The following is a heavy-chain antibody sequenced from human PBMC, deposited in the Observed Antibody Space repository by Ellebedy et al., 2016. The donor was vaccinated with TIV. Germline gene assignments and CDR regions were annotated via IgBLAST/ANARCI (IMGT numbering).Heavy chain of an antibody. Sequence: SVKVSCXASGGTFSSYAISWVRQAPGQGLEWMGGIIPIFGTANYAQKFQGRVTITADESTSTAYMELSSLRSEDTAVYYCARGGFLTARPYYFDYWGQGTLVTVSS. J-gene: IGHJ4*02. CDR1: GGTFSSYA. D-gene: IGHD3-10*01. V-gene: IGHV1-69*13. CDR2: IIPIFGTA. CDR3: ARGGFLTARPYYFDY.